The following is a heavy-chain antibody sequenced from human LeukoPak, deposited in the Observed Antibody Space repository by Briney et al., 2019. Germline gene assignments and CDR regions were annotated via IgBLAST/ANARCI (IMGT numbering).Heavy chain of an antibody. J-gene: IGHJ4*02. Sequence: PSQTLSLTCTVSGGSISSGGYYWSWIREPPGKGLEWIGYVYYSGSTYYNPSLKSRLTISVDASKNQFSLRLSSVTAADTAVYYCARDLDLGYCSGGSCYSSSDYWGQGTLVTVSS. V-gene: IGHV4-31*03. CDR2: VYYSGST. D-gene: IGHD2-15*01. CDR3: ARDLDLGYCSGGSCYSSSDY. CDR1: GGSISSGGYY.